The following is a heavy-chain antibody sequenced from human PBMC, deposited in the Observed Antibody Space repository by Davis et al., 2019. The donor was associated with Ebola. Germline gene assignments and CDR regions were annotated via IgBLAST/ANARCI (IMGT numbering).Heavy chain of an antibody. J-gene: IGHJ6*04. CDR3: ARSGLSFGVVKYHYGMDV. Sequence: GGSLRLSCTASGFTFSSYWMNWVRQAPGKGLEWVSVIYSGGSTYYADSVKGRFTISRDNSKKTLYLQMNSLRAEDTAVYYCARSGLSFGVVKYHYGMDVWGKGTTVTVSS. V-gene: IGHV3-53*01. D-gene: IGHD3-3*01. CDR1: GFTFSSYW. CDR2: IYSGGST.